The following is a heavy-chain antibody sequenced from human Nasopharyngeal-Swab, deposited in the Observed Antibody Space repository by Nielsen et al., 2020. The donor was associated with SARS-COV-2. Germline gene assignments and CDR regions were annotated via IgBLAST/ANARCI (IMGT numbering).Heavy chain of an antibody. CDR1: GGSISSYY. D-gene: IGHD4-23*01. CDR2: IYYSGST. Sequence: SETLSLTCTVSGGSISSYYWSWIRQPPGKGLEWIGYIYYSGSTNYNPSLKSRVTISVDTSKNQFSLKLSSVIAADTAVYYCARGAPMVVTSTYDYWGQGTLVTVSS. V-gene: IGHV4-59*01. CDR3: ARGAPMVVTSTYDY. J-gene: IGHJ4*02.